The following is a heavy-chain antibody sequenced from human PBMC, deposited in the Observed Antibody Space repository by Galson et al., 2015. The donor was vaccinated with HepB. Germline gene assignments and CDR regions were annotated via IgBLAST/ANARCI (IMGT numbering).Heavy chain of an antibody. CDR3: ARPSDYYDSSGYMSDAFDI. Sequence: SVKVSCKAPRYTFTRYNMHWVRQAPGQGLEWMGVINPTGYSTTYARKFQGRVTMTSDTSTSTVYMELSSLRSEDTAVYYCARPSDYYDSSGYMSDAFDICGQGTMVTVSS. CDR2: INPTGYST. V-gene: IGHV1-46*01. D-gene: IGHD3-22*01. CDR1: RYTFTRYN. J-gene: IGHJ3*02.